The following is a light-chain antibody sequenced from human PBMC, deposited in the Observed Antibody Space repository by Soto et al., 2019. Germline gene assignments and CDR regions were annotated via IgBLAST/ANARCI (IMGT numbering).Light chain of an antibody. CDR3: QQYGSSPIT. CDR1: QSFNSNY. J-gene: IGKJ5*01. CDR2: DAS. Sequence: EGALTQSPGTLSLSPGERAALSCRASQSFNSNYLAWYQQKPGQAPRLLIYDASSRATGIPDRFSGSGSGTDFTLTISRLEPEDFAVYYCQQYGSSPITFGQGTRLEIK. V-gene: IGKV3-20*01.